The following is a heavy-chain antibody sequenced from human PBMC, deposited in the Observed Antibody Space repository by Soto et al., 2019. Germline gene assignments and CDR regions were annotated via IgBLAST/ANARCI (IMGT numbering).Heavy chain of an antibody. V-gene: IGHV3-33*01. CDR3: ARDPNRYYYYGMDV. J-gene: IGHJ6*02. Sequence: QVQLVESGGGVVQPGRSLRLSCAASGFTFSSYGMHWVRQAPGKGLEWVAVIWYDGSNKYYADSVKGRFTISRDNSKNTLYLQMNSLRAEDTAVYYCARDPNRYYYYGMDVWGQGTTVTVSS. CDR1: GFTFSSYG. D-gene: IGHD3-10*02. CDR2: IWYDGSNK.